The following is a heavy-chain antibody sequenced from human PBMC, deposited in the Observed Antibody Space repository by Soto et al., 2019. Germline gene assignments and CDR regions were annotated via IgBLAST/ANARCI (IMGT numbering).Heavy chain of an antibody. CDR3: ASGGVGDAFDI. CDR2: IYHSGST. V-gene: IGHV4-38-2*01. D-gene: IGHD3-3*01. J-gene: IGHJ3*02. CDR1: CYSISSGYY. Sequence: SETLSLTCAVSCYSISSGYYWGWIRQPPGKGLEWIGSIYHSGSTYYNPSLKSRVTISVDTSKNQFSLKLSSVTAADTAVYYCASGGVGDAFDIWGQGTMVTVSS.